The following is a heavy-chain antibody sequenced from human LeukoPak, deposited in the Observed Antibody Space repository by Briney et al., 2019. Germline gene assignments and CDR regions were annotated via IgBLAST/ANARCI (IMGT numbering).Heavy chain of an antibody. CDR3: ARDSSDGYNSGWFDP. Sequence: GGSLRLSCAASGFTFSSYSMNWVRQAPGKGLEWVSSISSSSSYIYYGDSVKGRFTISRDNAKNSLYLQMNSLRAEDTAVYYCARDSSDGYNSGWFDPWGQGTLVTVSS. J-gene: IGHJ5*02. V-gene: IGHV3-21*01. D-gene: IGHD5-24*01. CDR1: GFTFSSYS. CDR2: ISSSSSYI.